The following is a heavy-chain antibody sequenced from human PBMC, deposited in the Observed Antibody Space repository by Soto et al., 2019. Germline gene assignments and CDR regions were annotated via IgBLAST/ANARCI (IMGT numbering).Heavy chain of an antibody. CDR1: GFTFSDYY. V-gene: IGHV3-11*06. D-gene: IGHD6-13*01. CDR2: ISGTSDSI. J-gene: IGHJ4*02. CDR3: ARVAVITAAGTSDY. Sequence: QVQLVESGGGLVRPGGSLRLSCAASGFTFSDYYMSWIRQAPGKGLEWVAYISGTSDSIPYADSVKGRFTITRDNAKNFLYLQMNSMRAEDTAVYYCARVAVITAAGTSDYWGQGTLVTVSS.